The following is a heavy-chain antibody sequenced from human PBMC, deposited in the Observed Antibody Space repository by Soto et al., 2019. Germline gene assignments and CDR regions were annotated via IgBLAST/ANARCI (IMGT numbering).Heavy chain of an antibody. CDR3: ARDQVAADRHIDY. V-gene: IGHV3-33*01. CDR1: GFTFSSYG. CDR2: IWYDGSNK. Sequence: PVGSLRLSCAASGFTFSSYGMHWVRQAPGKGLEWVAVIWYDGSNKYYADSVKGRFTISRDNSKNTLYLQMNSLRAEDTAVYYCARDQVAADRHIDYWGQGTLVTVSS. D-gene: IGHD6-13*01. J-gene: IGHJ4*02.